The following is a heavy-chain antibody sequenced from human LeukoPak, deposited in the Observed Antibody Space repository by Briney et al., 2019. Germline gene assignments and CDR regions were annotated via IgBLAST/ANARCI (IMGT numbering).Heavy chain of an antibody. D-gene: IGHD6-6*01. CDR1: GGSISSSSYY. CDR3: ARQGSARANWFDP. V-gene: IGHV4-39*01. J-gene: IGHJ5*02. Sequence: PSETLSLTYTVSGGSISSSSYYWGWIRQPPGKGLEWIASIYYSGSTYYKSSLKSRVTISVDSSKNQFSLRLNSVTAADTAVYFCARQGSARANWFDPWGQGTLVTVSS. CDR2: IYYSGST.